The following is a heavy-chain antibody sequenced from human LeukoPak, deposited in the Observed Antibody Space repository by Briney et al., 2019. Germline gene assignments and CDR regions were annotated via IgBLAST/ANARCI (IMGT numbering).Heavy chain of an antibody. D-gene: IGHD2-15*01. CDR1: GFTSSTAW. CDR2: ARISGDRT. V-gene: IGHV3-23*01. J-gene: IGHJ4*02. Sequence: GGSLTLSCAVSGFTSSTAWLTWVRQAPGKGLEWVSTARISGDRTDYADSVKGRFTISRDNSKNTLYLRMNSLRAEDTAVYYCAKGWSPFWGQGTLVTVSS. CDR3: AKGWSPF.